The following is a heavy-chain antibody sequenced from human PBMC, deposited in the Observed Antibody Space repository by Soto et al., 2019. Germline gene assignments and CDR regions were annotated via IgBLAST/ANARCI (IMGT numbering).Heavy chain of an antibody. D-gene: IGHD2-8*01. V-gene: IGHV3-15*01. CDR3: STGVMTHDAIDI. CDR1: GFTFSNAW. Sequence: PGGSLRLSCTASGFTFSNAWMSWVRQAPGKGLECVGRIISKTDGGTTDYAAPVKGRFTISRDDSKNTLYLHMSSLKTEDTAVNYCSTGVMTHDAIDIWGQGTIVTVSS. J-gene: IGHJ3*02. CDR2: IISKTDGGTT.